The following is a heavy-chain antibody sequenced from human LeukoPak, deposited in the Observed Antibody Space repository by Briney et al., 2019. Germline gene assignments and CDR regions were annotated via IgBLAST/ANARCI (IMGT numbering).Heavy chain of an antibody. CDR1: GFTFSSYE. V-gene: IGHV3-21*01. Sequence: GSLRLSCAASGFTFSSYEMNWVRQAPGKGLEWVSIISSGSSAIFSADALKGRFTISRDDAKNLLYLDMNSLRAEDTAVYYCARGHTAVTRHFDFWGQGTLVTVSS. CDR2: ISSGSSAI. CDR3: ARGHTAVTRHFDF. D-gene: IGHD4-17*01. J-gene: IGHJ4*02.